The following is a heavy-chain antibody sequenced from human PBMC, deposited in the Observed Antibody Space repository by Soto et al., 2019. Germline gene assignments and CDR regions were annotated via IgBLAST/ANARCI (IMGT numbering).Heavy chain of an antibody. J-gene: IGHJ4*02. Sequence: QVQLQESGPGLVKPSQTLSLTCTVSGGSINSGGYCWSWIRQHPGKGLDWIGCISYGGSTSYNPSLQSRVTISVDTSKKQFSLKLTSVPAADTAVYYCSRGLLVWGQGALITVSS. D-gene: IGHD2-15*01. V-gene: IGHV4-31*03. CDR2: ISYGGST. CDR3: SRGLLV. CDR1: GGSINSGGYC.